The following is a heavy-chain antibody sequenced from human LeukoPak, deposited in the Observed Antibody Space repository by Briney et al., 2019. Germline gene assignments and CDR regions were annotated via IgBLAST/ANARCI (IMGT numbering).Heavy chain of an antibody. CDR3: ATRPYDNSGCPDF. CDR2: IGGRAGGT. J-gene: IGHJ4*02. Sequence: GGSLRLSCAGSGFTFSSNGMTWVRQAPGRGLEWVSAIGGRAGGTFYADSVKGRFTISRDTSKNTLYLQMNSLRAEDTAVYYCATRPYDNSGCPDFWSPRTLVTVYS. V-gene: IGHV3-23*01. CDR1: GFTFSSNG. D-gene: IGHD6-19*01.